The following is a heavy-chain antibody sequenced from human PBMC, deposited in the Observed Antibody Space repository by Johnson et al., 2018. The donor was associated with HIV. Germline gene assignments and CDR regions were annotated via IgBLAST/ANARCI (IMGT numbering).Heavy chain of an antibody. CDR2: LSWKCGSL. Sequence: VESGGGLVQPGRSLRLSCAASGFTFDDYAMHWVRHAPVTGLEWVSRLSWKCGSLGSAASVKGRFTISRDNAKNSLYLQMNSLRAEDRALYYCARVEPIRRAIDAFDIWGQGTMVTVSS. CDR3: ARVEPIRRAIDAFDI. CDR1: GFTFDDYA. V-gene: IGHV3-9*01. J-gene: IGHJ3*02.